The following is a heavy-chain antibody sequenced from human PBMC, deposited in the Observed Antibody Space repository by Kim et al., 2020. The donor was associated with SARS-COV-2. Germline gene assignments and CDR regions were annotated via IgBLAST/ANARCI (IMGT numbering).Heavy chain of an antibody. D-gene: IGHD3-22*01. J-gene: IGHJ5*02. Sequence: ASVKVSCKASGYTFTSYDINWVRQATGQGLEWMGWMNPNSGNTGYAQKFQGRVTMTRNTSISTAYMELSSLRSEDTAVYYCARGRHYYYDSSGYPNWFDPWGQGTLVTVSS. V-gene: IGHV1-8*01. CDR1: GYTFTSYD. CDR2: MNPNSGNT. CDR3: ARGRHYYYDSSGYPNWFDP.